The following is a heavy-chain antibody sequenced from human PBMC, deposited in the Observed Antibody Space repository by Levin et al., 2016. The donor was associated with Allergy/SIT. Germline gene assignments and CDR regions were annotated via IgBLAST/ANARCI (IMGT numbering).Heavy chain of an antibody. CDR2: INHSGST. V-gene: IGHV4-34*01. CDR3: AREEIRITIFGAAVRYGMDV. CDR1: GGSFSGYY. D-gene: IGHD3-3*01. J-gene: IGHJ6*02. Sequence: SETLSLTCAVYGGSFSGYYWSWIRQPPGKGLEWIGEINHSGSTNYNPSLKSRVTISVDTSKNQFSLKLSSVTAADTAVYYCAREEIRITIFGAAVRYGMDVWGQGTTVTVSS.